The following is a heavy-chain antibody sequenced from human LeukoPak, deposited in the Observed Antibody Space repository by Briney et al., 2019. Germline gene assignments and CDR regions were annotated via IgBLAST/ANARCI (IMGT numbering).Heavy chain of an antibody. V-gene: IGHV1-24*01. CDR3: ATDRVYRSSGRSWGFFDY. CDR2: FDSENKKM. J-gene: IGHJ4*02. D-gene: IGHD6-19*01. CDR1: VYSLSYLS. Sequence: ASVTVSFKISVYSLSYLSIHWVREAPGEGHEWMGGFDSENKKMVYSQKFQGRVTMTEDTSADTAYMELTSLRSEDTAVYFCATDRVYRSSGRSWGFFDYWGQGTLVIVSS.